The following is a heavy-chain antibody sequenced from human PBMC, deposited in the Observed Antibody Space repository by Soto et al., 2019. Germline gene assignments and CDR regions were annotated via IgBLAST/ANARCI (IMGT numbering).Heavy chain of an antibody. D-gene: IGHD1-20*01. CDR2: IYPGDSDT. CDR1: GYIFTSYW. J-gene: IGHJ6*02. CDR3: ARHNGITGTTRNCYYYGMDV. Sequence: GEAVKISCRCSGYIFTSYWSGWVLQMPVKGLYWTGIIYPGDSDTRYSPSFQGQVTISADKPISTAYLQWSSLKASDTAMYYCARHNGITGTTRNCYYYGMDVWGQGTTVTVSS. V-gene: IGHV5-51*01.